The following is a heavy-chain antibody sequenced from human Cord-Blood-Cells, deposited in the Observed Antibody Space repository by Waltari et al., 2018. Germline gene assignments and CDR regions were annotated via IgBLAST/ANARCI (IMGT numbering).Heavy chain of an antibody. CDR1: GYSISSGYY. CDR3: ARDGEKVYNWNYYYYYGMDV. CDR2: IYHSGST. V-gene: IGHV4-38-2*02. Sequence: QVQLQESGPGLVKPSETLSLTCAVSGYSISSGYYWGWIRKPPGKGLEWIGRIYHSGSTYYNPALKDRVTISVDTSKNQFSLKLSSVTAADTAVYYCARDGEKVYNWNYYYYYGMDVWGQGTTVTVSS. J-gene: IGHJ6*02. D-gene: IGHD1-7*01.